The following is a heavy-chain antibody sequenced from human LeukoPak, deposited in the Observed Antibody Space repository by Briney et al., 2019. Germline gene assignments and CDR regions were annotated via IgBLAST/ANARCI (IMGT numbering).Heavy chain of an antibody. D-gene: IGHD6-19*01. CDR2: IYYSGST. CDR1: GGSISSSSYY. J-gene: IGHJ3*02. CDR3: ARTMAVAGRDAFDI. Sequence: PSETLSLTCTVSGGSISSSSYYWDWIRQPPGKGLEWIGSIYYSGSTYYNPSLKSRVTISVDTSKNQFSLKLSSVTAADTAVYYCARTMAVAGRDAFDIWGQGTMVTVSS. V-gene: IGHV4-39*01.